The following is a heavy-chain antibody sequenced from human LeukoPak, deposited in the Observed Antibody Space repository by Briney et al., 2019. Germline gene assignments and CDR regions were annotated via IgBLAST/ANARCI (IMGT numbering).Heavy chain of an antibody. CDR1: GGTFSSYA. Sequence: SVKVSCKASGGTFSSYAISWVRQAPGQGLEWMGGIIPIFGTANYAQKFQGRVTITADESTSTAYMELSSLRSEDTAVYYCARSDVLYASQGEARYFNHWGQGTLVTVSS. J-gene: IGHJ4*02. V-gene: IGHV1-69*13. CDR3: ARSDVLYASQGEARYFNH. CDR2: IIPIFGTA. D-gene: IGHD3-16*01.